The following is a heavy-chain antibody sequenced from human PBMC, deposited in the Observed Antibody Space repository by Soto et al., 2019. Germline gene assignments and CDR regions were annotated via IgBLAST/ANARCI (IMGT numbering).Heavy chain of an antibody. D-gene: IGHD2-21*01. CDR3: ARDSEAAYVGFDSYYFYYMDV. CDR2: ISGSGGST. J-gene: IGHJ6*03. V-gene: IGHV3-23*01. CDR1: GFTFRSYA. Sequence: EVQLLESGGGLVQPGGSLRLSCAASGFTFRSYAMNWVRQAPGKGLEWVSAISGSGGSTYYAASVKGRFTISRDDCKSTRFLQMKSLRAEDTAFYYCARDSEAAYVGFDSYYFYYMDVWGTGTRVIVSS.